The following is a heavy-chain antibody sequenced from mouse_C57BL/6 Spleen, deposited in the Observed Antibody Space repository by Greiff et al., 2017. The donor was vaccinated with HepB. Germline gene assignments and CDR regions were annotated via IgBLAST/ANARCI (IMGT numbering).Heavy chain of an antibody. D-gene: IGHD3-1*01. CDR3: TTFGFSWFAY. V-gene: IGHV14-4*01. CDR2: IDPENGDT. J-gene: IGHJ3*01. CDR1: GFNIKDDY. Sequence: EVQRVESGAELVRPGASVKLSCTASGFNIKDDYMHWVKQRPEQGLEWIGWIDPENGDTEYASKFQGKATITADTSSNTAYLQLSSLTSEDTAVYYCTTFGFSWFAYWGQGTLVTVSA.